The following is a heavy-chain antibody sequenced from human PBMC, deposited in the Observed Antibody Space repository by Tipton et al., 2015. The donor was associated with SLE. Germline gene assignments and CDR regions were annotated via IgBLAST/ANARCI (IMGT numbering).Heavy chain of an antibody. CDR1: GGSISPHY. Sequence: TLSLTCTVSGGSISPHYWSWIRQPPGKGLEWIGYIYFGGSTTYNPSLKSRVTMSVDTSKNQFSLNLRSVTAADTAMYYCARPRERDYNDAFDIWGQGTMVIVSS. V-gene: IGHV4-59*11. CDR2: IYFGGST. J-gene: IGHJ3*02. CDR3: ARPRERDYNDAFDI. D-gene: IGHD4-11*01.